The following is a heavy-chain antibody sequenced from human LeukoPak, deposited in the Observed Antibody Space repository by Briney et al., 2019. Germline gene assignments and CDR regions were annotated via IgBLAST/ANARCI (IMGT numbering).Heavy chain of an antibody. V-gene: IGHV4-38-2*01. CDR3: AVGLHSGQFAFDI. Sequence: SETLSLTCAVSGYSISRGSYWGWIRQPPGKGLEWIGRVYHCGSAYYNPSLKGRVTISVATSKTQFSLKLSSVTAADTAVYYCAVGLHSGQFAFDIWGQGTMVTVSS. J-gene: IGHJ3*02. D-gene: IGHD5-24*01. CDR1: GYSISRGSY. CDR2: VYHCGSA.